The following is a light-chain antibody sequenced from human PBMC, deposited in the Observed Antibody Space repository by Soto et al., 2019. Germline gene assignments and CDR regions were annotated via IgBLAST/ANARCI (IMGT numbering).Light chain of an antibody. Sequence: EIVLTQSPATLSLSPGERATLSCRASQSVSSYLAWYQQKPXQAPRLLIYDASNRATGIPAXFSXXXXXXXXXXTXSSLEPEDFAVYYCQQRCNWPPWTFGQGTKVEIK. V-gene: IGKV3-11*01. CDR3: QQRCNWPPWT. J-gene: IGKJ1*01. CDR1: QSVSSY. CDR2: DAS.